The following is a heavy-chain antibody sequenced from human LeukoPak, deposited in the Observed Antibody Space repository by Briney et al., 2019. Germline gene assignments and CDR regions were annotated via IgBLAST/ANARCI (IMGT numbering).Heavy chain of an antibody. V-gene: IGHV1-18*01. Sequence: VASVKVSCKASGGTFSSYAISWVRQAPGQGLEWMGWISAYNGNTNFAQKVQGRVSMTTDTSTSTAYMELRNLRSDDTAVYYCARVDCSSTSCSLNWFDPWGQGTLVTVSS. CDR3: ARVDCSSTSCSLNWFDP. CDR2: ISAYNGNT. D-gene: IGHD2-2*01. J-gene: IGHJ5*02. CDR1: GGTFSSYA.